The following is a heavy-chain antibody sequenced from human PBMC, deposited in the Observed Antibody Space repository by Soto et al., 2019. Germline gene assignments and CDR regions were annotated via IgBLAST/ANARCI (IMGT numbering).Heavy chain of an antibody. J-gene: IGHJ5*02. CDR3: ARGNVAVWFGELFWFDP. Sequence: QVQLVQSGAEVKKPGASVKVSCKASGYTFTSYEINWVRQATGQGLEWMGWMNPNSGNTGYAQKFQGRVTMTRNTSISTAYMELSSLRSEDTAVYYCARGNVAVWFGELFWFDPWGQGTLVTVSS. CDR1: GYTFTSYE. D-gene: IGHD3-10*01. V-gene: IGHV1-8*01. CDR2: MNPNSGNT.